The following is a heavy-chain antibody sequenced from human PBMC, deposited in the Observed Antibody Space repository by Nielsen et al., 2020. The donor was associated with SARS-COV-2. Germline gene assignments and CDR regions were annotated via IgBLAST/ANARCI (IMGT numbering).Heavy chain of an antibody. J-gene: IGHJ5*02. CDR1: GYTFTSYA. D-gene: IGHD2-8*02. CDR3: ARDRGRDALLGFDP. V-gene: IGHV1-69*13. CDR2: IIPIFGTA. Sequence: SVKVSCKASGYTFTSYAISWVRQAPGQGLEWMGGIIPIFGTANYAQKFQGRVTITADESTSTAYMELSSLRFEDTAVYYCARDRGRDALLGFDPWGQGTLVTVSS.